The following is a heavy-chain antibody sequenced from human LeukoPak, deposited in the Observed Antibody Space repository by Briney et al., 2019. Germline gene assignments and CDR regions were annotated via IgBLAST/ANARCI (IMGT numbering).Heavy chain of an antibody. Sequence: GGSLRLSCVASGLSFSTSWMSWVRQSPEKGLEWVASIKKDGSETYYVNSVKGRFTISRDNAQNSVFLGLHSLRLDDTAVYYCARARGFFDYWGQGTLVTVSS. CDR3: ARARGFFDY. V-gene: IGHV3-7*01. D-gene: IGHD5-12*01. CDR2: IKKDGSET. J-gene: IGHJ4*02. CDR1: GLSFSTSW.